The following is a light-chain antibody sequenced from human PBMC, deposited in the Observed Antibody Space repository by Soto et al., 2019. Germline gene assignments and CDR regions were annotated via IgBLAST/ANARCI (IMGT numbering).Light chain of an antibody. CDR3: QEANTFPYT. CDR2: AAS. CDR1: QDISSW. J-gene: IGKJ2*01. Sequence: DIQMTQSPASVSASVGDRVTITCRASQDISSWLAWYQQKPGKAPKLLIYAASSLQSGVPSRFSGSVSETDFPLTISSLQPDDFATYYCQEANTFPYTSGQGTKLEIK. V-gene: IGKV1D-12*01.